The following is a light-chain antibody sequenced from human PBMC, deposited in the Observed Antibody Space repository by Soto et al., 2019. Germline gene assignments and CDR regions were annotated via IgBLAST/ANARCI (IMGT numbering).Light chain of an antibody. J-gene: IGLJ1*01. V-gene: IGLV2-14*01. CDR3: TSSTGTTTLSFV. CDR1: SSDVGGYNF. CDR2: VVS. Sequence: QSALTQPASVSGSPGQSVTISCTGTSSDVGGYNFVSWYQQHPGKAPKLMIFVVSNRPSGVSARFSGSKSGNTASLTISGLQPEDEADYYCTSSTGTTTLSFVFGTGTKLTVL.